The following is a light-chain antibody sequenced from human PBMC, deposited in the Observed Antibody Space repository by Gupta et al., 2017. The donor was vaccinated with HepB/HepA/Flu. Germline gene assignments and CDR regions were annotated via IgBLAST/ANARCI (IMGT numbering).Light chain of an antibody. Sequence: QSVLTQPPSASGPPGQRVTISCSGSSSNIGSNYVYWYQQLPGPAPKLLIDRNNQRPSGVPDRFSGSKSGTSASLAISGLRSEEEADYYCAAWDDSLSGLYVFGTGTKVTVL. CDR2: RNN. CDR3: AAWDDSLSGLYV. V-gene: IGLV1-47*01. J-gene: IGLJ1*01. CDR1: SSNIGSNY.